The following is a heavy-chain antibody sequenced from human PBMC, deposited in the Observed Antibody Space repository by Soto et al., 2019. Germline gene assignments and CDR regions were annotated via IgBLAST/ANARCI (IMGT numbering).Heavy chain of an antibody. CDR3: ERDNGYSHTRWTDV. Sequence: QVQLVESGGGVVQPGRSLRLSCAASGFTFSSYGMHWVRQAPGKGLEWVAVISYDGSNKYYADSVKGRFTISRDNSKNTLYMQMNSVRDAATYVYYCERDNGYSHTRWTDVWGQGTTVTVSS. V-gene: IGHV3-30*03. J-gene: IGHJ6*02. CDR2: ISYDGSNK. CDR1: GFTFSSYG. D-gene: IGHD5-18*01.